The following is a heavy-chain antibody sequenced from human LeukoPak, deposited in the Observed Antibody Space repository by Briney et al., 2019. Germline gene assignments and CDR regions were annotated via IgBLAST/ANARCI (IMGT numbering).Heavy chain of an antibody. CDR3: ASRYNWNYDWFDP. D-gene: IGHD1-7*01. Sequence: SGSVSPMVAERRVSRYGSSRWWQSPGQRLGLMGRIIPIFGTASYAQKFQRRVAITTDESTSTAYMELSSLRSEDAAVYYCASRYNWNYDWFDPWGQGTLVTVSS. V-gene: IGHV1-69*05. J-gene: IGHJ5*02. CDR2: IIPIFGTA. CDR1: ERRVSRYG.